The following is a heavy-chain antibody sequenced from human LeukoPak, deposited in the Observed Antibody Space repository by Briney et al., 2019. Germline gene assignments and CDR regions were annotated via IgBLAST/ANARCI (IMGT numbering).Heavy chain of an antibody. J-gene: IGHJ3*01. CDR2: INPDSGGT. D-gene: IGHD3-22*01. V-gene: IGHV1-2*02. CDR3: ARVGHYDSSVYADDVFDF. Sequence: ASVKVSCKASGYTFTGYYIHWVRQAPGQGLEWMGWINPDSGGTKYAQKFQGRVTMTRDTSISTAYMELSRLRSDDTAVYYCARVGHYDSSVYADDVFDFWGQGTMVTVSS. CDR1: GYTFTGYY.